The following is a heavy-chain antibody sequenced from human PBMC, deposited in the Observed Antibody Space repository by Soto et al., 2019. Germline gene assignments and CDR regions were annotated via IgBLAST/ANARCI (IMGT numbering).Heavy chain of an antibody. D-gene: IGHD6-13*01. Sequence: QVQLVQSGAAVKKPGSSVKVSCKASGGTFSSYAISWVRQAPGQGLEWMGGIIPIFGTANYAQKFQGRVTITADESTSTAYMELSSLSSEDTAVYYCARVGRYSSSWYNVDLFDYWGQGTLVTVSS. V-gene: IGHV1-69*12. J-gene: IGHJ4*02. CDR1: GGTFSSYA. CDR3: ARVGRYSSSWYNVDLFDY. CDR2: IIPIFGTA.